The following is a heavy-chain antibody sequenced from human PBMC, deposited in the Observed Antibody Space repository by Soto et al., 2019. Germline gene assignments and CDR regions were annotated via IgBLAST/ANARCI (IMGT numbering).Heavy chain of an antibody. D-gene: IGHD3-16*01. J-gene: IGHJ4*02. CDR1: GFTFSSYA. CDR2: IRGSGGST. Sequence: GGSLRLSCAASGFTFSSYAMSWVRQAPGKGLEWVSAIRGSGGSTYYADSVKGRFTISRDNSKNTLYLQMNSLRAEDTAVYYCAKTLDYDYIWGSSAYGDYWGQGTLVTVSS. V-gene: IGHV3-23*01. CDR3: AKTLDYDYIWGSSAYGDY.